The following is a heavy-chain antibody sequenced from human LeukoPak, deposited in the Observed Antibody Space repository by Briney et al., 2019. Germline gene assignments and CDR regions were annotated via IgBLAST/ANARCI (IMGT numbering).Heavy chain of an antibody. J-gene: IGHJ4*02. D-gene: IGHD5-24*01. V-gene: IGHV3-30*04. Sequence: GGSLRLSCAASGFTFSSSAMHWVRQAPGKGLEWVAVISYDGSNKYYAYSVKGRFTISRDNSKNTLYLQMNSLRAEDTAVYYCARETGMKEMATITASYFDYWGQGTLVTVSS. CDR1: GFTFSSSA. CDR3: ARETGMKEMATITASYFDY. CDR2: ISYDGSNK.